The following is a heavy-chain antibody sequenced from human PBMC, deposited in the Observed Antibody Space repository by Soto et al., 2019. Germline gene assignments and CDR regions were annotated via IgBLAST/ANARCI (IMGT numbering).Heavy chain of an antibody. CDR3: ARGVREGQWLVMADY. V-gene: IGHV1-2*02. J-gene: IGHJ4*02. Sequence: QVQLVQSGAEVKKPGASVKVSCKASGYTFTGYYMHWVRQAPGQGLEWMGWINPNSGGTNYAQKFQGRVTMTRDTSISTAYMERSRLRSADTAVYYCARGVREGQWLVMADYWGQGTLVTVSS. CDR1: GYTFTGYY. D-gene: IGHD6-19*01. CDR2: INPNSGGT.